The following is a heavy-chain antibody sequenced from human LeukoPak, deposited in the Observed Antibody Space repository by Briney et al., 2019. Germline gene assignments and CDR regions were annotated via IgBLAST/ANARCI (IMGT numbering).Heavy chain of an antibody. CDR3: ASVSVLWFAEFTGFDY. Sequence: QPGGSLRLSCAASGFTFSTYGMHWGRQAPAKGLGWVAVISYDGSNKYYADSVKARFTISRDNAKNSLYLQMNSLRAEDTAVYYCASVSVLWFAEFTGFDYWGQGTLIPVS. D-gene: IGHD3-10*01. J-gene: IGHJ4*02. CDR2: ISYDGSNK. CDR1: GFTFSTYG. V-gene: IGHV3-33*05.